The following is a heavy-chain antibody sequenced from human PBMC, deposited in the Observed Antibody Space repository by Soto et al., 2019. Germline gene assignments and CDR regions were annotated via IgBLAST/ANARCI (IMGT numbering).Heavy chain of an antibody. CDR2: IYNNGRT. CDR3: ARSMTTVVTLDY. J-gene: IGHJ4*02. D-gene: IGHD4-17*01. CDR1: GGSVSSGSFY. Sequence: SETLSLTCTVSGGSVSSGSFYWSWIRQPPGKGLEWIAYIYNNGRTNSNPSLKSRVTISVDTSKNQFSLKLSSVTAADTAVYYCARSMTTVVTLDYWGQGTLVTVSS. V-gene: IGHV4-61*01.